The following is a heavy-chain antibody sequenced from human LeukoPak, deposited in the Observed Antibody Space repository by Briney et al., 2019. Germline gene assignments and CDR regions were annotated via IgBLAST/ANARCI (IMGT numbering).Heavy chain of an antibody. CDR2: INHSGST. J-gene: IGHJ6*03. Sequence: SETLSLTCAVYGGSFSGYYWSWIRQPPGKGLEWIGEINHSGSTNYNPSLKSRVTISVDTSKNQFSLKLNSVTAADTAMYYCARQISDYYYYYMDVWGEGITVTVSS. V-gene: IGHV4-34*01. CDR3: ARQISDYYYYYMDV. CDR1: GGSFSGYY. D-gene: IGHD2/OR15-2a*01.